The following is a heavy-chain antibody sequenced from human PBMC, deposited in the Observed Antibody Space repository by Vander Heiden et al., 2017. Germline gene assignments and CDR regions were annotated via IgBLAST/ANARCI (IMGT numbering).Heavy chain of an antibody. CDR1: GGSVSRGIAD. V-gene: IGHV4-61*01. CDR2: IFHSGST. CDR3: ARERPGYSYGLDY. J-gene: IGHJ4*02. Sequence: QLQLQESGPGLVKPSETLSLTCPVSGGSVSRGIADWRGIRQPPGKGREWIAYIFHSGSTNYNPSLKSRVSISLDTSKNQFSLKLNSVTAADTAIYYCARERPGYSYGLDYWGQGTPVTVSS. D-gene: IGHD5-18*01.